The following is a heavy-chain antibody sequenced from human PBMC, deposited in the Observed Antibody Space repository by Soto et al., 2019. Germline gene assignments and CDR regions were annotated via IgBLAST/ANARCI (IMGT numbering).Heavy chain of an antibody. Sequence: SETLSLTCAVYGGSLSGYYWSWIRQPPGMGLEWIGEINHRGSTNCNPSLKSRVTMPVDTSKNQFSLKLTSVTAADTAVYYCARGGSSGYIIWGQGTLVTVS. CDR2: INHRGST. D-gene: IGHD5-12*01. CDR3: ARGGSSGYII. J-gene: IGHJ4*02. V-gene: IGHV4-34*01. CDR1: GGSLSGYY.